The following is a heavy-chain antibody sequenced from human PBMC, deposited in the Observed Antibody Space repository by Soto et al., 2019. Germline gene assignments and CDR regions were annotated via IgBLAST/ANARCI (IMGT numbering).Heavy chain of an antibody. J-gene: IGHJ3*01. CDR1: GFTFTTYG. D-gene: IGHD3-16*01. V-gene: IGHV3-30*18. CDR3: AKGFESGTEGYVPSGAFDL. CDR2: ISYDGRNK. Sequence: GGSLRLSCAASGFTFTTYGMPWVRKAPGKGLEWVAVISYDGRNKYYGDSGKHLFTIPRDNSKNMIYLEMNSLRPEEAAVYGCAKGFESGTEGYVPSGAFDLWGPGTMVTGSS.